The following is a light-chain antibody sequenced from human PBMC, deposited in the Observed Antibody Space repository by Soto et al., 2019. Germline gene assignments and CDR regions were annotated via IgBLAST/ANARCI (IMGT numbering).Light chain of an antibody. CDR3: QQYNSYWT. J-gene: IGKJ1*01. Sequence: DIQITQSPSTLSASVGDRVTITCRASQSISSWLAWYQQKPGKAPKLLIYKASSLESGVPSRFSGSGSGTEFTLTISXLQPDDFATHYCQQYNSYWTFGQGTKVDIK. CDR2: KAS. V-gene: IGKV1-5*03. CDR1: QSISSW.